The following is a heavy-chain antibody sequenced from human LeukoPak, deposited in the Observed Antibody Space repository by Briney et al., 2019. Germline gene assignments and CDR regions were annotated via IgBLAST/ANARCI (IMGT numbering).Heavy chain of an antibody. J-gene: IGHJ4*02. D-gene: IGHD3-22*01. V-gene: IGHV1-69*05. CDR3: AVSSGYQWGIDY. CDR2: IIPIFGTA. Sequence: AASVKVSCKASGGTFSSYAISWVRQAPGQGLEWMGGIIPIFGTANYAQKFQGRVTITTDESTSTAYMELSSLRSEDTAVYYCAVSSGYQWGIDYWGQGTLVTVSS. CDR1: GGTFSSYA.